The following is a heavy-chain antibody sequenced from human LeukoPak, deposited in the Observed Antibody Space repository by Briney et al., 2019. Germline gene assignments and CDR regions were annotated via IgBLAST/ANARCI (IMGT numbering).Heavy chain of an antibody. Sequence: GASVKVSCKASGGAFSSYAISWVRQAPGQGLEWMGGIIPIFGTANYAQKFQGRVTITTDESTSTAYMELSSLRSEDTAVYYCARKYSYGYYFDYWGQGTLVTVSS. J-gene: IGHJ4*02. CDR2: IIPIFGTA. CDR3: ARKYSYGYYFDY. D-gene: IGHD5-18*01. CDR1: GGAFSSYA. V-gene: IGHV1-69*05.